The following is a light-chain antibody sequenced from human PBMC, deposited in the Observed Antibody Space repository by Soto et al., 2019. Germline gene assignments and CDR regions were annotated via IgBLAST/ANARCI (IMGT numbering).Light chain of an antibody. CDR2: GVT. J-gene: IGLJ3*02. V-gene: IGLV2-23*02. Sequence: QSVLTQPASVSGSPGQSITISCTGTRSDIGSYNSIAWYQQHPGKAPSVMIFGVTKRPSGISNRFSGSKSGFTASLTISGLQAEDEADYFCFSYAGSSTWVFGGGTKLTVL. CDR3: FSYAGSSTWV. CDR1: RSDIGSYNS.